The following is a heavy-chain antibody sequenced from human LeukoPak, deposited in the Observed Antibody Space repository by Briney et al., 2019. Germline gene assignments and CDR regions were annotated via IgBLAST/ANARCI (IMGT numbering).Heavy chain of an antibody. J-gene: IGHJ3*02. CDR3: ARALQGYCSGGSCQPFDI. V-gene: IGHV3-20*01. CDR1: GFTFDDYG. CDR2: INWNGGSI. D-gene: IGHD2-15*01. Sequence: RPGGSLRLSCAASGFTFDDYGMSWVRQAPGKGLEWVSGINWNGGSIGYVDSVKGRFTISRDSAKNSLYLQMNSLRAEDTALYHRARALQGYCSGGSCQPFDIWGQGTMVTVSS.